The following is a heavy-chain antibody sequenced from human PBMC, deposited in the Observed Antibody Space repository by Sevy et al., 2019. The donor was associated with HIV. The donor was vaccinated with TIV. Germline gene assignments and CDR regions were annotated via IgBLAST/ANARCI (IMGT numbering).Heavy chain of an antibody. CDR1: GFKFNSHA. Sequence: GGSLRLSCVDSGFKFNSHAMSWVRQAPGKGLEWVTNIKQDMSEKYYADSVKGRFTISRDNARNSLYLQMESLRAEDTAVYYCARAQQVTMLVVIGGLYFDFWGQGTLVTVSS. J-gene: IGHJ4*02. CDR3: ARAQQVTMLVVIGGLYFDF. V-gene: IGHV3-7*01. D-gene: IGHD3-22*01. CDR2: IKQDMSEK.